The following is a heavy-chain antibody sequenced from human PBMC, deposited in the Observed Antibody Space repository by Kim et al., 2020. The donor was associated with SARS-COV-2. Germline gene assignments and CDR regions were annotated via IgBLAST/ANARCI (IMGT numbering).Heavy chain of an antibody. V-gene: IGHV4-34*01. CDR2: INHSGST. J-gene: IGHJ4*02. D-gene: IGHD6-19*01. CDR3: AGGRGWTPHFDY. CDR1: GGSFSGYY. Sequence: SETLSLTCAVYGGSFSGYYWSWIRQPPGKGLEWIGEINHSGSTNYNPSLKSRVTISVDTSKNQFSLKLSSVTAADTAVYYCAGGRGWTPHFDYWGQGTLVTVSS.